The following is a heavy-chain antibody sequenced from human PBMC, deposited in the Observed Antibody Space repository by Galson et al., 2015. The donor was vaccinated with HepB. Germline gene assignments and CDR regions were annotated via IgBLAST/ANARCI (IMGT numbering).Heavy chain of an antibody. V-gene: IGHV3-53*01. Sequence: SLRLSCAASGFTVSSNYMSWVRQAPGKGLEWVSVIYSGGSTYYADSVKGRFTISRDNSKNTLYLQMNSLRAEGTAVYYCARGEYSSDFDYWGQGTLVTVSS. D-gene: IGHD6-19*01. J-gene: IGHJ4*02. CDR1: GFTVSSNY. CDR2: IYSGGST. CDR3: ARGEYSSDFDY.